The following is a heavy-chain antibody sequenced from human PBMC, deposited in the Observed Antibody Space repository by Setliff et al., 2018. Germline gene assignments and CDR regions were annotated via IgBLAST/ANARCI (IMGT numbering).Heavy chain of an antibody. D-gene: IGHD3-10*02. CDR1: GDSFRNNA. V-gene: IGHV1-69*13. CDR2: ITPMIGTA. CDR3: ARDRRRVFGDYVNNLDP. J-gene: IGHJ5*02. Sequence: SVKVSCKASGDSFRNNAITWVRQAPGQGLEWMGRITPMIGTANYAQKFQGRVSITADESTSTAYRELSSLTSEDSAVYYCARDRRRVFGDYVNNLDPWGQGTLVTVSS.